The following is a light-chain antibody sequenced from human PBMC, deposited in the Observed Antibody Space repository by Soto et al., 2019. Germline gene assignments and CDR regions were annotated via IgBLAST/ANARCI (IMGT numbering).Light chain of an antibody. J-gene: IGKJ5*01. CDR1: QSVSSSY. Sequence: EIVLTQSPATLSLSPGERATLSCRASQSVSSSYLAWYQQKPGQAPRLLIYGASSRATGIPDRFSGSGSGTDFTLTINRLEPEDFAVYYCQQYHNTPITFGQGTRLEI. CDR3: QQYHNTPIT. CDR2: GAS. V-gene: IGKV3-20*01.